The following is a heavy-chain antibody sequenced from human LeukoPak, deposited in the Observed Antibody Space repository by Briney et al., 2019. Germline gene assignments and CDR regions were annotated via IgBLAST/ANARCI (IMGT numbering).Heavy chain of an antibody. CDR3: ATKPGLWLQTSLDY. CDR2: FDPEDGET. J-gene: IGHJ4*02. CDR1: GYTLTELS. Sequence: ASVKVSCKVSGYTLTELSMHWVRQAPGKGLEWMGGFDPEDGETIYAQKFQGRVTMTEDTSTDTAYMELSSLRSEDTTVYYCATKPGLWLQTSLDYWGQGTLVTVSS. V-gene: IGHV1-24*01. D-gene: IGHD5-24*01.